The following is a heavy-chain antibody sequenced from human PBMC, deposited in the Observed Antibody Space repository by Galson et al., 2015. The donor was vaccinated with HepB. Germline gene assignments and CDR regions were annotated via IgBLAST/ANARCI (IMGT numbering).Heavy chain of an antibody. Sequence: SLRLSCAASGFTFDDYAMHWVRQAPGKGLEWVSGLSWNGGNIGYADSVKGRFTIFRDNAKNSLYLQMNSLRPEDTAFYFCTRGNSGYSLCVLPQGFWGQGTQVTFSS. CDR3: TRGNSGYSLCVLPQGF. V-gene: IGHV3-9*01. D-gene: IGHD2-15*01. CDR1: GFTFDDYA. J-gene: IGHJ4*02. CDR2: LSWNGGNI.